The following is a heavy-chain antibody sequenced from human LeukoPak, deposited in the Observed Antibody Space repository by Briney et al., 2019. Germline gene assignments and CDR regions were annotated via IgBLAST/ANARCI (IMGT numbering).Heavy chain of an antibody. D-gene: IGHD2-15*01. CDR2: IYYSGST. J-gene: IGHJ5*02. CDR1: GGSISSGGSY. V-gene: IGHV4-31*03. CDR3: ARAQYCSDGSCLDP. Sequence: SQTLSLTCTVSGGSISSGGSYWSWIRQHPGKGLEWIGYIYYSGSTYYNPSLKSRVTISVDTSKNQFSLKLSSVTAADTAVYYCARAQYCSDGSCLDPWGQGTLVTVSS.